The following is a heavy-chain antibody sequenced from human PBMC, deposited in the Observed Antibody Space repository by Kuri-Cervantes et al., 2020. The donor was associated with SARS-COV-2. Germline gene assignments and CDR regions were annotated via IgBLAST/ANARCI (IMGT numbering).Heavy chain of an antibody. Sequence: GESLKISCAASGFTFSSYWMSWVRQAPGKGLEWVAFTRYDGNNQYYGDSVKGRFSISRDNAKNSLYLQMNSLRAEDTAVYYCARVRNDYYYYYYMDVWGKGTTVTVSS. CDR2: TRYDGNNQ. J-gene: IGHJ6*03. CDR3: ARVRNDYYYYYYMDV. V-gene: IGHV3-7*01. CDR1: GFTFSSYW.